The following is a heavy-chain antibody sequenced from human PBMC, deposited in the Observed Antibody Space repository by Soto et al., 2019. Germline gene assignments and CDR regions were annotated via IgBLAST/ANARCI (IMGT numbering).Heavy chain of an antibody. CDR1: GFSFSNYA. V-gene: IGHV3-48*02. CDR3: VRDDRWAFDF. J-gene: IGHJ3*01. Sequence: EVQLVESGGGLVQPGGSRRVSCAASGFSFSNYAMNWVRQAPGKGLEWVSYISIGSGFIFYADSVKGRFTISRDDAKNSLYMKMNTLRDEDTAVYYCVRDDRWAFDFWGQGTMVTVSS. D-gene: IGHD3-22*01. CDR2: ISIGSGFI.